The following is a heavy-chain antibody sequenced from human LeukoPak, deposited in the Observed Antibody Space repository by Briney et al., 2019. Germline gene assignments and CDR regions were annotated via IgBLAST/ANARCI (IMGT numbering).Heavy chain of an antibody. Sequence: SETLSLTCTVSGGSISSSSYYWGWIRQPPGKGLEWIGSIYYSGSTYYNPSLKSRVTISVDTSKNQFSLKLSSVTAADTAVYYCARVPDIVVVPAAPDYWGQGTLVTVSS. CDR3: ARVPDIVVVPAAPDY. J-gene: IGHJ4*02. V-gene: IGHV4-39*07. CDR2: IYYSGST. CDR1: GGSISSSSYY. D-gene: IGHD2-2*01.